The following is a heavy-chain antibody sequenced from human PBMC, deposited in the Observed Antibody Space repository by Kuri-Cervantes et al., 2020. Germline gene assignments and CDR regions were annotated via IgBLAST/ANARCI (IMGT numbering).Heavy chain of an antibody. CDR3: AGSPDCSGGSCYSDYYYYYYMDV. Sequence: SVKVSCKASGGTFSSYAISWVRQAPGQGLEWMGGIIPIFGTANYAQKFQGRVTITADESTSTAYMELSSLRSEDTAVYYCAGSPDCSGGSCYSDYYYYYYMDVWGKGTTVTVSS. J-gene: IGHJ6*03. V-gene: IGHV1-69*13. D-gene: IGHD2-15*01. CDR1: GGTFSSYA. CDR2: IIPIFGTA.